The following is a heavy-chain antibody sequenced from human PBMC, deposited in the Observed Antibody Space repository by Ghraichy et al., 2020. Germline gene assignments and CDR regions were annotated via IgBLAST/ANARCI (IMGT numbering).Heavy chain of an antibody. CDR2: IKSKTDGGTT. V-gene: IGHV3-15*01. CDR1: GFTFSHVW. CDR3: TTEVSNSRGAFDI. Sequence: GGSLRLSCAASGFTFSHVWMSWVRQAPWKALEWVGRIKSKTDGGTTDYAAPVKGRFTISRDDSKNTEYLQMNSLKTEDTAVYYCTTEVSNSRGAFDIWGQVTMVTVSS. J-gene: IGHJ3*02. D-gene: IGHD4-11*01.